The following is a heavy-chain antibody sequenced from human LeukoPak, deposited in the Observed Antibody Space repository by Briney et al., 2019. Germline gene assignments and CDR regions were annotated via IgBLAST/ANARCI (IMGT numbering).Heavy chain of an antibody. J-gene: IGHJ4*02. CDR3: AKDRGPGYSGRSYFDY. V-gene: IGHV3-23*01. Sequence: SLTLSSASTAFTFISYAMSWLRQAPGQGLKWVSAISGSAASTYYADSVKGRFTISRDNSKNTLSLQMNSLRAEDTAVTYWAKDRGPGYSGRSYFDYWAQGTLFAASS. CDR1: AFTFISYA. CDR2: ISGSAAST. D-gene: IGHD5-12*01.